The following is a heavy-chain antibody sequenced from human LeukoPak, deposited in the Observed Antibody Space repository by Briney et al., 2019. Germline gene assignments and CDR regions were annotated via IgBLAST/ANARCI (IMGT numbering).Heavy chain of an antibody. D-gene: IGHD5-12*01. V-gene: IGHV3-53*01. CDR3: AREGHGYSGYDFEDPLYYYYGMDV. Sequence: GGSLRLSCAVFGFTVSYNYMNWVRQAPGKGLEWVSIIYSGGKTYYADSVRGRFTISRDTSKNTLYLQMNSLRAEDTAVYYCAREGHGYSGYDFEDPLYYYYGMDVWGQGTTVTVSS. J-gene: IGHJ6*02. CDR2: IYSGGKT. CDR1: GFTVSYNY.